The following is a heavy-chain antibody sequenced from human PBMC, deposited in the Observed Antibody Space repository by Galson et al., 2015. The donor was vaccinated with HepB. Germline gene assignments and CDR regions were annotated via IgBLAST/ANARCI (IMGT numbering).Heavy chain of an antibody. V-gene: IGHV4-34*12. Sequence: SETLSLTCSIYGGSFSSDYWMWIRQPPGKGLEWVGEMIRNGSTYYNPSLKSRITISVDTSKKQFSLKMNSMSAADTAVYFCVSGGKDYRNNLVEHWGQGTLVTVAS. CDR3: VSGGKDYRNNLVEH. D-gene: IGHD4-11*01. J-gene: IGHJ4*02. CDR1: GGSFSSDY. CDR2: MIRNGST.